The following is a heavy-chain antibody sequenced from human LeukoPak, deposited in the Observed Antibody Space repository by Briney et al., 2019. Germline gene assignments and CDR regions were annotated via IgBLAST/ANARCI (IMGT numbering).Heavy chain of an antibody. Sequence: GASVKVSCKASGYTFTGYYMHWVRQAPGQGLEWMGWINPNSGGTNYAQKFQGRVTMTRDTSISTAYMELSRLRSDDTAVYYCARPHIGTTFGVVSHGSYFDYWGQGTLVTVSS. CDR2: INPNSGGT. V-gene: IGHV1-2*02. J-gene: IGHJ4*02. CDR1: GYTFTGYY. CDR3: ARPHIGTTFGVVSHGSYFDY. D-gene: IGHD3-3*01.